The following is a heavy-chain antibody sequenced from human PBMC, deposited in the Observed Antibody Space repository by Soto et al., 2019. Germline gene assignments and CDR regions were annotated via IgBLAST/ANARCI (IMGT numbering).Heavy chain of an antibody. V-gene: IGHV1-18*01. CDR2: ISGSSGNA. CDR1: GYTFTKYG. J-gene: IGHJ4*02. D-gene: IGHD3-16*01. Sequence: QVQLVQSGAEVKNPGASVKVSCKTSGYTFTKYGVGWVRQAPGQGLEWMGWISGSSGNANYAEKVQGRITLTTDTSTSTAYIELRGLRSDDTAVYYCAREMAGLGGEYDYWGQGTLVTVSS. CDR3: AREMAGLGGEYDY.